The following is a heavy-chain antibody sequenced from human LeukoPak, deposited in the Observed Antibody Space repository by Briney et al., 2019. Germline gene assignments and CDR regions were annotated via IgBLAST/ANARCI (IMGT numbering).Heavy chain of an antibody. CDR3: AKSLGYGASLTMHRTFDY. Sequence: GGSLRLSCAASGFMFSTHVMLWVRQAPGKGLEWVSTIAASDGTTHYADSVQGRFAISRDNARATLSLQMNNLRAEDTAVYFCAKSLGYGASLTMHRTFDYWGQGTLVTVSS. CDR2: IAASDGTT. D-gene: IGHD4-17*01. CDR1: GFMFSTHV. J-gene: IGHJ4*02. V-gene: IGHV3-23*01.